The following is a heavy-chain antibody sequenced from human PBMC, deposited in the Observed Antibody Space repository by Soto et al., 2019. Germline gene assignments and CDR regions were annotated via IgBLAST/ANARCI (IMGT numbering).Heavy chain of an antibody. Sequence: QVQLVESGGDVVQPGRSLRLSCAASGFTFSSYGMHWVRQAPGKGLEWVAVIWYDGSNKYYADSVKGRFTISRDNSKNTLYLQMNSLRAEDTAVYYCARGYCSGGSCYSSWNYGMDVWGQGTTVTVSS. J-gene: IGHJ6*02. CDR2: IWYDGSNK. CDR3: ARGYCSGGSCYSSWNYGMDV. V-gene: IGHV3-33*01. CDR1: GFTFSSYG. D-gene: IGHD2-15*01.